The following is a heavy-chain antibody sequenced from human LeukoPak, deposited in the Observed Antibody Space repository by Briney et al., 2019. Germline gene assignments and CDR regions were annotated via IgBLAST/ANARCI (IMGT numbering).Heavy chain of an antibody. J-gene: IGHJ5*02. CDR3: ARVGGYCSSTSCFGP. D-gene: IGHD2-2*01. Sequence: GGSQRLSCAASGFTFSSYNMNWVRQAPGKGLEWVSSISSSSNYIYYADSVKGRFTISRDNAKNTLYLQMNSLRAEDTAVYYCARVGGYCSSTSCFGPWGQGTLVTVSS. CDR2: ISSSSNYI. CDR1: GFTFSSYN. V-gene: IGHV3-21*01.